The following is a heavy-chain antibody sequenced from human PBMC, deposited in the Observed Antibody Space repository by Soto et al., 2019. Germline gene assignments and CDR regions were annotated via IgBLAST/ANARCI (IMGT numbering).Heavy chain of an antibody. Sequence: QVQLVQSGAEVMKPGASVKVSCMSFGYTFTTYHMYWVRQAPGQGLEWMGKSNPSGGSTRYAHRGQGRVTMTRDTSNSTVYMELSGLTSEDTAVYYCTRAFPGPTGTTTFDKWGQGTLVTVSS. D-gene: IGHD1-1*01. CDR1: GYTFTTYH. CDR2: SNPSGGST. V-gene: IGHV1-46*03. CDR3: TRAFPGPTGTTTFDK. J-gene: IGHJ4*02.